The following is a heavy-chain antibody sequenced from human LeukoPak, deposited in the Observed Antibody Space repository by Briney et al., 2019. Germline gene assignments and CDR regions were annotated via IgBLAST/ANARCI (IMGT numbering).Heavy chain of an antibody. CDR1: GFSVSNNY. J-gene: IGHJ6*04. D-gene: IGHD1-14*01. V-gene: IGHV3-53*01. CDR3: ARDPTGASV. Sequence: GGSLRLSCAASGFSVSNNYMSWVRQAPGKGLEWISVIYSGGNTYYVDSVKARFIISRDNSKNTVFLQMNALTDEDTAVYYCARDPTGASVWGKGTTVTVSS. CDR2: IYSGGNT.